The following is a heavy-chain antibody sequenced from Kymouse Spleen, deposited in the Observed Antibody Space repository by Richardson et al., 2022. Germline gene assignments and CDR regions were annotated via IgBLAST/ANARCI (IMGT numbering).Heavy chain of an antibody. CDR2: INHSGST. CDR1: GGSFSGYY. D-gene: IGHD1-20*01,IGHD1-7*01. Sequence: QVQLQQWGAGLLKPSETLSLTCAVYGGSFSGYYWSWIRQPPGKGLEWIGEINHSGSTNYNPSLKSRVTISVDTSKNQFSLKLSSVTAADTAVYYCARGGDNWNLFDYWGQGTLVTVSS. J-gene: IGHJ4*02. V-gene: IGHV4-34*01. CDR3: ARGGDNWNLFDY.